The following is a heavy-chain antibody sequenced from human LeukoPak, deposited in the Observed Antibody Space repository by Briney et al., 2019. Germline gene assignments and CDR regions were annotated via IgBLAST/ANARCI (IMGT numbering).Heavy chain of an antibody. CDR3: ARAGYSSSWYSD. CDR1: GFTFSSYS. CDR2: ISRSSSTI. J-gene: IGHJ4*02. V-gene: IGHV3-48*01. D-gene: IGHD6-13*01. Sequence: GGSLRLSCAASGFTFSSYSMNWVRQAPGKGLEWVSDISRSSSTIYYADSVKGRFTISRDNAKNSLYLQMNSLRAEDTAVYYCARAGYSSSWYSDWGQGTLVTVSS.